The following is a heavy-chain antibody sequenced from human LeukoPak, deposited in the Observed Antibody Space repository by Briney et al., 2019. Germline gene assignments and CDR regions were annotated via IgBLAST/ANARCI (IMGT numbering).Heavy chain of an antibody. D-gene: IGHD3-22*01. CDR3: ARDAAPDSSGYYYTFDY. V-gene: IGHV3-33*01. CDR2: IWYDGSNK. Sequence: PGRSLRLSCAASGFTFSSYGMHWVRQAPGKGLEGVAVIWYDGSNKYYADSVKGRFTISRDNSKNTLYLQMNSLRTEDTAVYYCARDAAPDSSGYYYTFDYWGQGTLVTVSS. CDR1: GFTFSSYG. J-gene: IGHJ4*02.